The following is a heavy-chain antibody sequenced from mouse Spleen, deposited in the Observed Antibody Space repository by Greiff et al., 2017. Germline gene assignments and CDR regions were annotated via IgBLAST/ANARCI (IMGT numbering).Heavy chain of an antibody. J-gene: IGHJ2*01. Sequence: EVQLQESGAELVKPGASVKLSCTASGFNIKDYYMHWVKQRTEKGLEWIGRIDPEGGETKSAPKFQGQATISTDTSSNTPYPQLSSLTAEDPAVYYWARGTTLYFDYWGQGTTLTGSS. CDR3: ARGTTLYFDY. D-gene: IGHD5-5*01. V-gene: IGHV14-2*01. CDR2: IDPEGGET. CDR1: GFNIKDYY.